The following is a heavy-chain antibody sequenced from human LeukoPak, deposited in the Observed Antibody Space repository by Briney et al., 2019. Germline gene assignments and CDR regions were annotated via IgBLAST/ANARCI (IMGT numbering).Heavy chain of an antibody. CDR1: GYTLSSDW. Sequence: GGSLRLSCAASGYTLSSDWMSWVREALGKGVGWVANIKQDGSETTYADSVRGRFTIFKDNAKDSVYLQMNSLRAEDSATYYCVREGFYFFDFWGQGTLVTVSS. V-gene: IGHV3-7*01. CDR2: IKQDGSET. CDR3: VREGFYFFDF. J-gene: IGHJ4*01.